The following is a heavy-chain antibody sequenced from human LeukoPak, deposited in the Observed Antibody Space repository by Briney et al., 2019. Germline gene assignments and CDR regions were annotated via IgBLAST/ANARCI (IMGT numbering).Heavy chain of an antibody. Sequence: GGSLRLSCVGTGFTFSTYRMNWVRQAPGKGLEWVSSISSSSSYIYYADSVKGRITISRDNAKNSLYLQMNSLRVKDTAVYYCARDKDVYFDYWGQGTLVTVSS. CDR1: GFTFSTYR. J-gene: IGHJ4*02. CDR3: ARDKDVYFDY. CDR2: ISSSSSYI. V-gene: IGHV3-21*01.